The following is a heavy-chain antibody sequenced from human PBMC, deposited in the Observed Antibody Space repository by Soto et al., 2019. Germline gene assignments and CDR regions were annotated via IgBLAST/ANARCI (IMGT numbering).Heavy chain of an antibody. Sequence: SVKVSCKASGGTFSSYAISWVRQAPGQGLEWMGGIIPIFGTANYAQKFQGRVTITADESTSTAYMELSSLRSEDTAVYYCARGLYSYGSPTVDYWGQGTLVTVSS. D-gene: IGHD5-18*01. CDR3: ARGLYSYGSPTVDY. V-gene: IGHV1-69*13. J-gene: IGHJ4*02. CDR1: GGTFSSYA. CDR2: IIPIFGTA.